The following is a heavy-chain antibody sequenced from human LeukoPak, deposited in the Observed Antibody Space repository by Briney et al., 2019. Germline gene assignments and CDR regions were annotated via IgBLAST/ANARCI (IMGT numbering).Heavy chain of an antibody. CDR2: IKSKTDGGTT. D-gene: IGHD2-15*01. V-gene: IGHV3-15*01. CDR1: GFTFSNAW. CDR3: TTVWGYCSGGSCYSLDY. J-gene: IGHJ4*02. Sequence: GGSLRLSCAVSGFTFSNAWMSWVRQAPGKGLEWVGRIKSKTDGGTTDYAAPVKGRFTISRDDSKNTLYLQMNSLKTEDTAVYYCTTVWGYCSGGSCYSLDYWGQGTLVTVSS.